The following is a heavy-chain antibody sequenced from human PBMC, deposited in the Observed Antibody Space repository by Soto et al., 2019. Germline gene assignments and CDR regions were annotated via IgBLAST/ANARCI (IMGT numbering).Heavy chain of an antibody. CDR2: ISAYNGNT. D-gene: IGHD2-15*01. V-gene: IGHV1-18*01. CDR1: GYTFTSYG. Sequence: SVKVSCKASGYTFTSYGISWVRQAPGQGLEWMGWISAYNGNTNYAQKLQGRVTMTTDTSTSTAYMELRSLRSDDTAVYYCARESEDIVVVVAATGKVFDYWGQGTLVTVSS. CDR3: ARESEDIVVVVAATGKVFDY. J-gene: IGHJ4*02.